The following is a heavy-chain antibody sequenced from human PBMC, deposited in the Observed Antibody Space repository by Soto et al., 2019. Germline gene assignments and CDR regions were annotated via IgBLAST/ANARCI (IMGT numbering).Heavy chain of an antibody. CDR3: AKEYDGDYGMDV. J-gene: IGHJ6*02. CDR2: ISGSGGST. Sequence: EVQLLESGGGLVQPGGSLRLSCAASGFTFSSYAMSWVRQAPGKGLEWVSAISGSGGSTYYADSVKGRFTISRDNSKNTLCLQMNSLRAEETAVYYCAKEYDGDYGMDVWGQGTTVTVSS. CDR1: GFTFSSYA. V-gene: IGHV3-23*01. D-gene: IGHD4-17*01.